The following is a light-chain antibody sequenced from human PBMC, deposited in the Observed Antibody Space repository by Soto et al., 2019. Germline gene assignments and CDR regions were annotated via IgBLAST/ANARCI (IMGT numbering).Light chain of an antibody. CDR2: GAS. J-gene: IGKJ2*01. V-gene: IGKV3-20*01. CDR1: QSGSSSTY. CDR3: HPYVSSPSYT. Sequence: EIVLTQSPGTLSLSPGERATLSCRASQSGSSSTYLAWYQQKPGQAPRLLIYGASSRATGIPDRFSGSGSGTDFTLTISRLQPEDFVVYDCHPYVSSPSYTFGQGTKLEIK.